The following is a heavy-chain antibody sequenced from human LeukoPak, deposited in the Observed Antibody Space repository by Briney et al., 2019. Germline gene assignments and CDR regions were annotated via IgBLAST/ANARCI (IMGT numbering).Heavy chain of an antibody. CDR2: IYYSGSA. J-gene: IGHJ4*02. Sequence: TLSLTCTVSGGSISSGGYYWSWIRQHPGKGLEWIGYIYYSGSAYYNPSLKSRVTIPVDTSENQFSLKLSSVTAADTAVYYCATPYSSPIDYWGQGTLVTVSS. CDR1: GGSISSGGYY. CDR3: ATPYSSPIDY. D-gene: IGHD6-13*01. V-gene: IGHV4-31*03.